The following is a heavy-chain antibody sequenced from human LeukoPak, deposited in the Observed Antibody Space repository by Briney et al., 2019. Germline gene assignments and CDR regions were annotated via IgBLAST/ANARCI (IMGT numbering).Heavy chain of an antibody. CDR3: ARHLTTVVNFREVGYFDY. V-gene: IGHV4-59*08. J-gene: IGHJ4*02. Sequence: SETLSLTCTVSGGSISSYYWSWIRQPPGKGLEWIGYIYYSGSTNYNPSLKSRVTISVDTSKNQFSLKLSSVTAADTAVYYCARHLTTVVNFREVGYFDYWGQGTLVTVSS. D-gene: IGHD4-23*01. CDR1: GGSISSYY. CDR2: IYYSGST.